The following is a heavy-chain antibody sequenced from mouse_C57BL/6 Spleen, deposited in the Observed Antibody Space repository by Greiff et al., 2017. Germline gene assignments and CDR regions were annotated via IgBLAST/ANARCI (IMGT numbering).Heavy chain of an antibody. CDR3: VRQGYGQYFDV. Sequence: EVKLMESGGGLVQPKGSLKLSCAASGFSFNTYAMNWVRQAPGKGLEWVARIRSKSNNYATYYADSVKDRFTISRDDSESMLYLQMNNLKTEDTAMYYCVRQGYGQYFDVWGTGTTVTVSS. D-gene: IGHD3-1*01. CDR2: IRSKSNNYAT. V-gene: IGHV10-1*01. J-gene: IGHJ1*03. CDR1: GFSFNTYA.